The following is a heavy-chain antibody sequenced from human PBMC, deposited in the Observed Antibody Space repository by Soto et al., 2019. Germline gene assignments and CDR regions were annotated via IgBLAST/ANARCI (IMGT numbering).Heavy chain of an antibody. CDR1: GGSFSGYY. Sequence: SETLSLTCAVYGGSFSGYYWSWIRQPPGKGLEWIGEINHSGSTNYNPSLKSRVTISVDTSKNQFSLKLSSVTAADTAVYYCARREYSSSWYGYFQHWGQGTLVTVSS. D-gene: IGHD6-13*01. CDR2: INHSGST. CDR3: ARREYSSSWYGYFQH. V-gene: IGHV4-34*01. J-gene: IGHJ1*01.